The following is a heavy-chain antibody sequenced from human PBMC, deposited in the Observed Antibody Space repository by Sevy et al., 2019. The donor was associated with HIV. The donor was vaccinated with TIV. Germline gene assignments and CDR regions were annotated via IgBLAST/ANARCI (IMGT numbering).Heavy chain of an antibody. CDR2: IHNSGST. D-gene: IGHD6-19*01. V-gene: IGHV4-39*01. CDR3: ARQSWYSSGWIWFEP. J-gene: IGHJ5*02. CDR1: GGSISRSDYY. Sequence: SETLSLTCTVSGGSISRSDYYWGWIRQPPGKGLEWIATIHNSGSTYYNPSLQSRIPISVETSKNQFSLNLKSMTAADTALYYCARQSWYSSGWIWFEPWGQGTLVTVSS.